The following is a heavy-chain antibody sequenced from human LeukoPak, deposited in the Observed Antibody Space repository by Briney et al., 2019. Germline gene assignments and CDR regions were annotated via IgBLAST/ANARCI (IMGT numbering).Heavy chain of an antibody. J-gene: IGHJ3*02. CDR2: I. CDR1: GFTFSSYE. CDR3: ARVGHYDILTGHAFDI. Sequence: GGSLRLSCAASGFTFSSYEMHWVRQASGKGLEWITYIKGRFTISRDNAKNSLYLQMNSLRAEDTAVYYCARVGHYDILTGHAFDIWGQGTMVTVSS. V-gene: IGHV3-48*03. D-gene: IGHD3-9*01.